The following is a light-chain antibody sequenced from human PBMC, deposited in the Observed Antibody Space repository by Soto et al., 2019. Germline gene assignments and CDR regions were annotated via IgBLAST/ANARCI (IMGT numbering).Light chain of an antibody. Sequence: QSALTQPASVSGSPGQSITISCTGISSDTYVSWYQHHPGKAPKLLIYGVSYRPSGVSNRFSGSKSGNTASLTISGLQAEDEADYYCSSYTSSTIVVFGGGTKVTVL. J-gene: IGLJ2*01. CDR2: GVS. V-gene: IGLV2-14*01. CDR3: SSYTSSTIVV. CDR1: SSDTY.